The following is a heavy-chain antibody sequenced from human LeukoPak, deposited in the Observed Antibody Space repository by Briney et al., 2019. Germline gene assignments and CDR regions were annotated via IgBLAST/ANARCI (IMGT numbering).Heavy chain of an antibody. CDR2: IRSKANGWTT. V-gene: IGHV3-49*04. CDR3: TRTGSSVWYSLDYFDY. J-gene: IGHJ4*02. D-gene: IGHD6-19*01. Sequence: PGGSLRLSCTTSGFTFGDYAMTWVRHAPEKGREGGSFIRSKANGWTTEYAASVKGRFTISRDDSKSIAYLQMNSLKTEDTAVYYCTRTGSSVWYSLDYFDYWGQGTLVTVSS. CDR1: GFTFGDYA.